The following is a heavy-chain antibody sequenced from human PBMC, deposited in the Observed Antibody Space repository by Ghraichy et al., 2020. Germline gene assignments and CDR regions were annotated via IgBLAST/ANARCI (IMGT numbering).Heavy chain of an antibody. CDR2: IGTLGDT. D-gene: IGHD2-2*01. CDR3: ARGLQGYCNYTNCPFDQ. Sequence: GGSLRLSCVVSGFSFNDYDMHWVRQATGRGLEWVSSIGTLGDTYYPGSVEGRFTISRENATGSLYLQMNSLRAGDTAVYYCARGLQGYCNYTNCPFDQWGQGTLVTVSS. J-gene: IGHJ4*02. CDR1: GFSFNDYD. V-gene: IGHV3-13*01.